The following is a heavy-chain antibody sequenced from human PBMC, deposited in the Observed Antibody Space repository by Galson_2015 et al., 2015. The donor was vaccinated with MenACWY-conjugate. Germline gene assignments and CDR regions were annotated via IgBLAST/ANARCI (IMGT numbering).Heavy chain of an antibody. CDR3: ARESSYCAGGTCGYF. V-gene: IGHV4-39*07. Sequence: LTCTASGAPITSSDYYGGWIRQPPGKGLEWIGTVFYNGTTYHNPSLKSRVTISVDTSKNQISLNLSSATAADTAVYYCARESSYCAGGTCGYFWGQGTLVTVSS. CDR1: GAPITSSDYY. J-gene: IGHJ4*02. D-gene: IGHD2-8*02. CDR2: VFYNGTT.